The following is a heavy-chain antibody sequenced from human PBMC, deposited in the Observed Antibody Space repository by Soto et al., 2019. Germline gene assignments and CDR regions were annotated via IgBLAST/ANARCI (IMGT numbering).Heavy chain of an antibody. CDR1: GFTFSNAW. V-gene: IGHV3-15*01. J-gene: IGHJ6*02. CDR3: ATGLTYYYDSSGYYWAGGMDV. CDR2: IKSKSDGETT. Sequence: EVQLVESGGGLVKPGGSLRLSCAASGFTFSNAWMNWVRQAPGKGLEWVGRIKSKSDGETTDYAAPVKGRFTISRDDSKNTLYLPMNSLKTEDTDVYYCATGLTYYYDSSGYYWAGGMDVWGQGITVTVSS. D-gene: IGHD3-22*01.